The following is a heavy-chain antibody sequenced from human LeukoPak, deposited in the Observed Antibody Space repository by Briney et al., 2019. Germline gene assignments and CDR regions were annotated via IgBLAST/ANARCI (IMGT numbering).Heavy chain of an antibody. D-gene: IGHD3-22*01. Sequence: PGGSLRLSCAASEFIFRSYAMDWVRQAPGKGLEWVSAISYYGLNKYYADSVKGRFTISRDNAKNSLYLQMNSLRAEDTAVYYCAKGGYSYDSSGHTPLDYWGQGTLVTVSS. V-gene: IGHV3-30*04. CDR3: AKGGYSYDSSGHTPLDY. J-gene: IGHJ4*02. CDR2: ISYYGLNK. CDR1: EFIFRSYA.